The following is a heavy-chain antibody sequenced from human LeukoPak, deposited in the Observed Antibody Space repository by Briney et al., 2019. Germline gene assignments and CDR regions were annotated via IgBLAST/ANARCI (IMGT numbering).Heavy chain of an antibody. CDR1: GYTFTSYY. J-gene: IGHJ4*02. CDR2: INTNTGNP. V-gene: IGHV7-4-1*02. Sequence: ASVKVSCKASGYTFTSYYMHWVRQAPGQGLEWMGWINTNTGNPTYAQGFTGRFVFSLDTSVSTAYLQISSLKAEDTAVYYCASAGSSGWYYFDYWGQGTLVTVSS. CDR3: ASAGSSGWYYFDY. D-gene: IGHD6-19*01.